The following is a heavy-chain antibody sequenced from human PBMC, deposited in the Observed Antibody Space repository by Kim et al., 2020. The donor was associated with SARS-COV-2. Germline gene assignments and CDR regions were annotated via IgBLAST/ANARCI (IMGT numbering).Heavy chain of an antibody. CDR3: ARGVVRGVITLGY. Sequence: SETLSLTCAGYGGSFSGYHWSWIRQPPGKGLEWIGEINRSGSTNYNPSLMSRVTISVDTSKNQFSLKLSSVPAADTAVYYCARGVVRGVITLGYWGQGTLVTVSA. CDR1: GGSFSGYH. CDR2: INRSGST. J-gene: IGHJ4*02. V-gene: IGHV4-34*01. D-gene: IGHD3-10*01.